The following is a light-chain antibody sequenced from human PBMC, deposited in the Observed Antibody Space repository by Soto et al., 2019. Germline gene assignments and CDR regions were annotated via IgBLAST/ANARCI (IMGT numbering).Light chain of an antibody. V-gene: IGLV2-18*01. J-gene: IGLJ1*01. CDR1: SSDVGRYNR. Sequence: QSALTQPPSVSGSPGQPVTISCTGTSSDVGRYNRVSWYQQPPGTAPKLLIYEVRNRPSGVPDRFSGSRSANTASLTISGLQAEDEADYYCSLFTTNSTFVFGAGTKVTVL. CDR3: SLFTTNSTFV. CDR2: EVR.